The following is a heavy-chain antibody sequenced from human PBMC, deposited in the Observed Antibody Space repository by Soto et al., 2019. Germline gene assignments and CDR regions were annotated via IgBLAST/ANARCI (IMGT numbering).Heavy chain of an antibody. CDR3: AKRTRQLPTHDAFDI. D-gene: IGHD2-2*01. V-gene: IGHV3-23*01. CDR1: GFTFSSYA. J-gene: IGHJ3*02. CDR2: ISSSGGST. Sequence: GGSLRLSCAASGFTFSSYAMSWVRQAPGKGLEWVSAISSSGGSTYYADSVKGRFTISRDNSKNTLYLQMNSLRAEDTAVYYCAKRTRQLPTHDAFDIWGQGTMVTVSS.